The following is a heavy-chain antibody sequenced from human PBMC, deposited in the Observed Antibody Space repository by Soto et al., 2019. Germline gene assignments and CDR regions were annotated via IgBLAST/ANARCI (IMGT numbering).Heavy chain of an antibody. V-gene: IGHV4-30-2*01. Sequence: SETLSLTCAFSGGSLSSGGYSLSWIRQPPGKGLEWIGYIYHSGSTYYNPSLKSRVTISVDRSKNQFSLKLSSVTAADTAVYYCARLQDIAQYFDYWGQGTLVTVSS. CDR3: ARLQDIAQYFDY. CDR2: IYHSGST. D-gene: IGHD2-15*01. J-gene: IGHJ4*02. CDR1: GGSLSSGGYS.